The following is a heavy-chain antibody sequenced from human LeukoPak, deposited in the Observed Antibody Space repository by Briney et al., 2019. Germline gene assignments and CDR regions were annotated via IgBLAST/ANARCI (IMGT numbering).Heavy chain of an antibody. CDR2: IIPILGIA. V-gene: IGHV1-69*04. Sequence: ASVKVSCKASGGTFSSYAISWVRQAPGQGLEWMGRIIPILGIANYAQKFQGRVTITADKSTSTAYMELSSLRSEDTAVYYCASDSSGWYGGIIYYFDYWGQGTLVTVS. D-gene: IGHD6-19*01. J-gene: IGHJ4*02. CDR1: GGTFSSYA. CDR3: ASDSSGWYGGIIYYFDY.